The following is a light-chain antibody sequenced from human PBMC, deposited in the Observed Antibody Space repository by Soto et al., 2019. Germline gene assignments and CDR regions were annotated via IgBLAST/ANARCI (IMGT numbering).Light chain of an antibody. CDR2: KAS. Sequence: DIHITQSPSTLSASVVDRVTITFRASQSISSWLAWYQQKPGKAPKLLIYKASSLESGVPSRFSGSGSGTEFTLTISSLQPDDFATYYCQQYNSYSRTFGQGTKVEIK. CDR3: QQYNSYSRT. V-gene: IGKV1-5*03. J-gene: IGKJ1*01. CDR1: QSISSW.